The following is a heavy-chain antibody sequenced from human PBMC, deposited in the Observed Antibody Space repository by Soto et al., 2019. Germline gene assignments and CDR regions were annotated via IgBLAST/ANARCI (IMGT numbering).Heavy chain of an antibody. Sequence: EVQLVESGGGLVQPGRSLRLSCAASGFTFDDYAMHWVRQAPGKGLEWVSGISWNSGSIGYADSVKGRFTISRDNAKNSLYLQMNILRAEDTALYYCSKDKFSGSWYHSFDIWGQGTMVTVSS. D-gene: IGHD6-13*01. CDR2: ISWNSGSI. V-gene: IGHV3-9*01. CDR1: GFTFDDYA. CDR3: SKDKFSGSWYHSFDI. J-gene: IGHJ3*02.